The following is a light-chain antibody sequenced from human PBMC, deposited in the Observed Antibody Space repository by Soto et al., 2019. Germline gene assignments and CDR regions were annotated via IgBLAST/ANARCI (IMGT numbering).Light chain of an antibody. CDR1: QSVSRSS. J-gene: IGKJ1*01. V-gene: IGKV3-20*01. CDR2: GAS. Sequence: EIVLTQSPGTLSLSPGERATLSCRASQSVSRSSLAWSQQKPGQAPRLLIYGASSRATSIPDRFSGSGSGTDFTLTISRLEPEDFAVYYCQQYGSSSWTFGQGTKVEIK. CDR3: QQYGSSSWT.